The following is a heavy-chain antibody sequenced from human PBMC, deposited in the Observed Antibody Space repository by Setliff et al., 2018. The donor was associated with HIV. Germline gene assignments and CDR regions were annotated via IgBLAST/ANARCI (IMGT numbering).Heavy chain of an antibody. J-gene: IGHJ4*02. D-gene: IGHD1-20*01. CDR1: GFSFRSYA. Sequence: GGSLRLSCKASGFSFRSYAMSWVRQAPGKGLEWVSGITGSGGSTYYADSVKGRFTISRDNSKNMLYLQMNSLRAEDTAVYYCAKAPRGTITADYWGQGTLVTVSS. CDR2: ITGSGGST. V-gene: IGHV3-23*01. CDR3: AKAPRGTITADY.